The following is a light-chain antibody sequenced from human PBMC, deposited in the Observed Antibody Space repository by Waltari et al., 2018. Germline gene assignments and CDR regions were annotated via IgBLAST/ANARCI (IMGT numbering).Light chain of an antibody. CDR3: QQHDNLPLT. V-gene: IGKV3-11*01. J-gene: IGKJ4*01. CDR2: GAS. Sequence: EIVLTQSPATLSLSPGERATLSCRASQSVRTYLAWYQQKPGQAPRLLIYGASSRGTGIPDRFSGSGSGTDFTLTISRLEPEDIATYYCQQHDNLPLTFGGGTKVEIK. CDR1: QSVRTY.